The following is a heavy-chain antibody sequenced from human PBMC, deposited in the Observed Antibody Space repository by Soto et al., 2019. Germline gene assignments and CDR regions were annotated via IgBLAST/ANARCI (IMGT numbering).Heavy chain of an antibody. CDR1: GFTFSSYA. CDR2: ISGSGGST. Sequence: EVQLLESGGGLVQPGGSLRLSCAASGFTFSSYAMSWVRQAPGKGLEWVSAISGSGGSTYYADSVKGRFTISRDKSKNPVYRQRNSRRGEDTAVYYCAKSCGGWYDAFDIWGQGTMVTVSS. D-gene: IGHD6-19*01. CDR3: AKSCGGWYDAFDI. J-gene: IGHJ3*02. V-gene: IGHV3-23*01.